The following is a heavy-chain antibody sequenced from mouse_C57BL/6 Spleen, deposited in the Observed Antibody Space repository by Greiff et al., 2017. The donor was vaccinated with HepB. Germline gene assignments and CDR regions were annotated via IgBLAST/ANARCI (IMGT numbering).Heavy chain of an antibody. J-gene: IGHJ4*01. V-gene: IGHV1-22*01. CDR3: ATAYYSNHYYAMDY. Sequence: EVQVVESGPELVKPGASVKMSCKASGYTFTDYNMHWVKQSHGKSLEWIGYINPNNGGTSYNQKFKGKATLTVNKSSSTAYMELRSLTSEDSAVYYCATAYYSNHYYAMDYWGQGTSVTVSS. D-gene: IGHD2-5*01. CDR1: GYTFTDYN. CDR2: INPNNGGT.